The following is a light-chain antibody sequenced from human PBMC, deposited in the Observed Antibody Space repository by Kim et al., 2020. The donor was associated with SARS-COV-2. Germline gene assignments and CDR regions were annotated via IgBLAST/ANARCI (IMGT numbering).Light chain of an antibody. Sequence: LSPGERATLSCRASHFVRNNDSAWYQQKPGQAPSLLIYGASNRATGFPDRFSGSGSGTDFTLSINRVETEAFAVYYCQHYGTSPYSFGQGTKLQI. CDR2: GAS. V-gene: IGKV3-20*01. CDR1: HFVRNND. CDR3: QHYGTSPYS. J-gene: IGKJ2*03.